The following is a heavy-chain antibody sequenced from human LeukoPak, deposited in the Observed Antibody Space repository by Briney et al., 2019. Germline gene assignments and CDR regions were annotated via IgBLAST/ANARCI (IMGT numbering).Heavy chain of an antibody. D-gene: IGHD6-19*01. CDR2: ISWNSGSI. CDR3: AKAPGAGKGLSWFDP. CDR1: GFTFDDYA. J-gene: IGHJ5*02. Sequence: GGSLRLSCAASGFTFDDYAMHWVRQAPGKGLEWVSGISWNSGSIGYADSVKGRFTISRDNAKNSLYLQMNSLRAEDTALYYCAKAPGAGKGLSWFDPWGRGTLVTVSS. V-gene: IGHV3-9*01.